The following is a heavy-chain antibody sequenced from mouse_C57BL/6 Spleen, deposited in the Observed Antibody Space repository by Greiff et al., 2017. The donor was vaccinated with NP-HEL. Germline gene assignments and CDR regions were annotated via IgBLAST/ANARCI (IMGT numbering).Heavy chain of an antibody. D-gene: IGHD1-1*01. V-gene: IGHV14-3*01. CDR2: IDPANGNT. CDR3: ASVTTVEGTFAY. J-gene: IGHJ3*01. CDR1: GFNIKNTY. Sequence: VQLQQSVAELVRPGASVTLSCTASGFNIKNTYMHWVKQRPEQGLEWIGRIDPANGNTTYAPKFQGKATITADTSSNTAYLQLSSLTSEDTAIYYCASVTTVEGTFAYWGQGTLVTVSA.